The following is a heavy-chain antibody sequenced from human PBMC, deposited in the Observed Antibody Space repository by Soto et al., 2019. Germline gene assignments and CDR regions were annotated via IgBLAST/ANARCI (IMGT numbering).Heavy chain of an antibody. Sequence: PRESLNISCKGSGYSFTLYWISWVRQMPGKGLEWMGRIDPSDSYTNYSPSFQGHVTISADKSISTAYLQWSSLKASDTAMYYCASPGPYYYGMDVWGQGTTVTVSS. CDR2: IDPSDSYT. V-gene: IGHV5-10-1*01. J-gene: IGHJ6*02. CDR1: GYSFTLYW. CDR3: ASPGPYYYGMDV.